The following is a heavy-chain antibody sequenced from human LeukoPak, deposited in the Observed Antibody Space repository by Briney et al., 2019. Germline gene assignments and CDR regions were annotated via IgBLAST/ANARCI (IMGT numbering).Heavy chain of an antibody. CDR2: ISSDSRYI. CDR3: ARLGQRITMVRGAHET. D-gene: IGHD3-10*01. CDR1: GFTMSAYT. V-gene: IGHV3-21*01. Sequence: GGSLRLSCAPSGFTMSAYTMNWVRQAPGEGLDWVASISSDSRYILHADSLKGRFTISRDNAKNSLYLQMNSLRAEDTAVYYCARLGQRITMVRGAHETWGQGTLVTVSS. J-gene: IGHJ5*02.